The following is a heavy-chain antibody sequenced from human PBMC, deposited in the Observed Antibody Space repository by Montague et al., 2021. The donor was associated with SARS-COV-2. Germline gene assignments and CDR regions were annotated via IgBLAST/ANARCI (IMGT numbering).Heavy chain of an antibody. CDR2: IYYTGST. Sequence: TLSLTCAVSGGSIRGSSYYWSWIRHHPEKGLEWIGYIYYTGSTYYNPSLKSRVVISVDTSKNEFSLNLTSVTAADTAVYYCVRARWLQPFFGNWGQGTLVIVSS. CDR3: VRARWLQPFFGN. CDR1: GGSIRGSSYY. D-gene: IGHD5-24*01. J-gene: IGHJ4*02. V-gene: IGHV4-31*11.